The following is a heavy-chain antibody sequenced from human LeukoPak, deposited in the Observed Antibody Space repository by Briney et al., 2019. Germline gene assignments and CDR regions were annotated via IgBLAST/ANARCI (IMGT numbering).Heavy chain of an antibody. J-gene: IGHJ4*02. CDR1: GYSFTSYW. CDR3: ASRGYSYGRPFDY. CDR2: IYPGDSDT. V-gene: IGHV5-51*01. Sequence: GESLKIFCQGSGYSFTSYWIGWVRQLPGKGLEWMGIIYPGDSDTRYSPSFQGQVTISADKSISTAYLQWSSLKASDTAMYYCASRGYSYGRPFDYWGQGTLVTVSS. D-gene: IGHD5-18*01.